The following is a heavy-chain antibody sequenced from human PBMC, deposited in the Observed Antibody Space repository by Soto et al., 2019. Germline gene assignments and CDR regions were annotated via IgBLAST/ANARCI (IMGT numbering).Heavy chain of an antibody. Sequence: VRLMRSGAEVKEPESSVKVSCKAPGGTFSTYAISWVRQAPGQGLEWMGGIIPMFGTANYAQRFQDRVTITADESTNTVYMELSSLRSEDTAVYSCASGIQLWLRRINNGYSGWGQGTLVTVSS. CDR2: IIPMFGTA. J-gene: IGHJ4*02. V-gene: IGHV1-69*12. CDR3: ASGIQLWLRRINNGYSG. D-gene: IGHD5-18*01. CDR1: GGTFSTYA.